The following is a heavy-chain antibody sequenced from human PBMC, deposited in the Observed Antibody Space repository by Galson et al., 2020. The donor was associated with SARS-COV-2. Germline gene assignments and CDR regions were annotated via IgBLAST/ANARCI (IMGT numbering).Heavy chain of an antibody. V-gene: IGHV1-2*02. CDR2: INPNSGGT. Sequence: ASVKVSCKASGYTFTGYYMHWVRQAPGQGLEWMGWINPNSGGTNYAQKFQGRVTMTRDTSISTAYMELSRLRSDDTALYYCARDLGYYYDSSCYPLDAFDIWGQGTIVTVSS. J-gene: IGHJ3*02. CDR3: ARDLGYYYDSSCYPLDAFDI. CDR1: GYTFTGYY. D-gene: IGHD3-22*01.